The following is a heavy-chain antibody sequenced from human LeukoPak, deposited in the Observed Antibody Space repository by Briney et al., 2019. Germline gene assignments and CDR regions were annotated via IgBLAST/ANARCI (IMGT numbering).Heavy chain of an antibody. CDR3: ARGGVHYDILTTQNLARYYYYYMDV. D-gene: IGHD3-9*01. Sequence: ASVKVSCKASGYTFTSYGISWVRQAPGQGLEWMGWISAYNGNTNYAQTLQGRVTMTTDTSTSTAYMELRSLRSDDTAVYYCARGGVHYDILTTQNLARYYYYYMDVWAKGPRSPSP. CDR1: GYTFTSYG. CDR2: ISAYNGNT. J-gene: IGHJ6*03. V-gene: IGHV1-18*01.